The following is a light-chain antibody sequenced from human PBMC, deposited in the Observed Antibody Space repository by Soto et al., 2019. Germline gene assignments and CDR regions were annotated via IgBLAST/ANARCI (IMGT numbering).Light chain of an antibody. CDR1: QSVGSSY. J-gene: IGKJ4*01. V-gene: IGKV3D-20*02. CDR2: GAS. Sequence: EIVLTQSPGTLSLSPGERATLSCRASQSVGSSYLAWYQQKPGQAPRLLIYGASSRATGIPDRFSGSGSGTDFTLTISRLGPEDFAVYYCRQRYNWPLTFGGGTKVEIK. CDR3: RQRYNWPLT.